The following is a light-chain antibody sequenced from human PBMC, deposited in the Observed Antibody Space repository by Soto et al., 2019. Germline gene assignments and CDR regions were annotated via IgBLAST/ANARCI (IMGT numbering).Light chain of an antibody. Sequence: DIQMTQSPSTLSASVGDRVTITCRASQSISEWLAWYQQKPGKAPKLLIYRASSLESGVPSRFSGGGSGTEFTLTISSLQPDDFATYYCLQYTSYSTFGQGTKLDIK. J-gene: IGKJ2*01. CDR2: RAS. V-gene: IGKV1-5*03. CDR1: QSISEW. CDR3: LQYTSYST.